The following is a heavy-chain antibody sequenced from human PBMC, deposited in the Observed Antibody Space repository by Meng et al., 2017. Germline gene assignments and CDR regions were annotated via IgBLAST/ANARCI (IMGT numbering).Heavy chain of an antibody. D-gene: IGHD6-13*01. CDR1: GGSISSSSYY. CDR3: ARGGGYSSSWYGFGYFDY. J-gene: IGHJ4*02. V-gene: IGHV4-39*07. CDR2: IYYSGST. Sequence: RRQESGPGLVKPSETLSLTCTVSGGSISSSSYYWGWIRQPPGKGLEWIGSIYYSGSTYYNPSLKSRVTISVDTSKNQFSLKLSSVTAADTAVYYCARGGGYSSSWYGFGYFDYWGQGTLVTVAS.